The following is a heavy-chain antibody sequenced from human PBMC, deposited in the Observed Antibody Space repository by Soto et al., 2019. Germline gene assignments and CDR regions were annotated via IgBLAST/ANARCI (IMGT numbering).Heavy chain of an antibody. CDR2: ISGSGGST. J-gene: IGHJ6*02. CDR3: AKGGGCSGGSCYNAPETYYYYGMDV. D-gene: IGHD2-15*01. V-gene: IGHV3-23*01. Sequence: GGSLRLSCAASGFTFSSYAMSWVRQAPGKGLEWVSAISGSGGSTYYADSVTGRFTISRDNSKNTLYLQMNSLRAEDTAVYYCAKGGGCSGGSCYNAPETYYYYGMDVWGQGTTVTVSS. CDR1: GFTFSSYA.